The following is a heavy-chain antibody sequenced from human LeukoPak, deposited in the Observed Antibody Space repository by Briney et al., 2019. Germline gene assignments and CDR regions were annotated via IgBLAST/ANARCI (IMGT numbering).Heavy chain of an antibody. CDR1: GYSFTSYW. V-gene: IGHV5-51*01. Sequence: GESLKISCKGSGYSFTSYWIGWVRQMPGKGLEWMGIIYPGDSDTRYSPSFQGQVTISADKSISTAYLQWSSLKASDTAMYYCARLFPATVTTWGGWFDPWGQGTLVTVSS. CDR3: ARLFPATVTTWGGWFDP. J-gene: IGHJ5*02. CDR2: IYPGDSDT. D-gene: IGHD4-17*01.